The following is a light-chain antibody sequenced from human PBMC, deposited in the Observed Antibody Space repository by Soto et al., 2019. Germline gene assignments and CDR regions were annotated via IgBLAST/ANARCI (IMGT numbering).Light chain of an antibody. CDR3: QHYNNWLGT. J-gene: IGKJ4*01. CDR1: ESVSSN. CDR2: GAS. V-gene: IGKV3-15*01. Sequence: EVVMTQSPATLSVSPVERATLCCRASESVSSNLAWYQQRPGQAPRLVIYGASTRATGTPPRFRGSGSGTEFTLTISSLQSEDFAVYYCQHYNNWLGTFGGGTKVDIK.